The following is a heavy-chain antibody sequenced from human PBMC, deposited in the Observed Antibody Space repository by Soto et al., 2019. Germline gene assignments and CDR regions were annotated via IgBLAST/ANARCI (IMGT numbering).Heavy chain of an antibody. CDR1: GYTFTSYG. J-gene: IGHJ4*02. CDR2: ISAYNGNT. CDR3: ARDGWNTMFGVVIPDWLPGVPECFDN. Sequence: GASVKVSCKASGYTFTSYGISWVRQAPGQGLEWMGWISAYNGNTNYAQKLQGRVTMTTDTSTSTAYMELRSLRSDDTAVYYCARDGWNTMFGVVIPDWLPGVPECFDNWGKGPLVTVSS. D-gene: IGHD3-3*01. V-gene: IGHV1-18*01.